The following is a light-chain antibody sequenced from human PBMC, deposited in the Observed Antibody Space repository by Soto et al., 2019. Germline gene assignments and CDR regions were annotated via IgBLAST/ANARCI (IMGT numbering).Light chain of an antibody. CDR1: SSDVGSSNL. CDR2: EGR. V-gene: IGLV2-23*01. Sequence: QSALRQPASVSGAPGQSITISCTGTSSDVGSSNLGSWYRQHPGKAPKRIIYEGRRRPSGVSGRFSGSKSGTAASLTISGLPAADEAAYSCCSFAGSTTFYVFATGTKVTVL. CDR3: CSFAGSTTFYV. J-gene: IGLJ1*01.